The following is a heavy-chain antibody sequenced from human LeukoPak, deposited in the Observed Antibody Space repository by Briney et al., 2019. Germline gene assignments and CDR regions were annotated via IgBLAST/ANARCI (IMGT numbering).Heavy chain of an antibody. CDR2: ISGSGEST. J-gene: IGHJ4*02. V-gene: IGHV3-23*01. CDR3: AKDAKRNYDFWDRFDY. Sequence: GGSLRLSCAASGFTFSTYAMSWVRQAPGKGLEWVSAISGSGESTYYAGSVKGRFTISRDNSKNTLYLQMNSLRADDTALYYYAKDAKRNYDFWDRFDYWGQGALVTVSS. CDR1: GFTFSTYA. D-gene: IGHD3-3*01.